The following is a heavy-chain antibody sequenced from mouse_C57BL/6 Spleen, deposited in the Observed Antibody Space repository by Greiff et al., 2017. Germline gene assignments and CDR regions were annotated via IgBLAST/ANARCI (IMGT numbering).Heavy chain of an antibody. V-gene: IGHV1-82*01. CDR1: GYAFSSSW. CDR3: ARGYSKGGYAMDY. Sequence: VMLVESGPELVKPGASVKISCKASGYAFSSSWMNWVKQRPGKGLEWIGRIYPGDGDTNYNGKFKGKATLTADKSSSTAYMQLSSLTSEDSAVYFCARGYSKGGYAMDYWGQGTSVTVSS. D-gene: IGHD2-5*01. J-gene: IGHJ4*01. CDR2: IYPGDGDT.